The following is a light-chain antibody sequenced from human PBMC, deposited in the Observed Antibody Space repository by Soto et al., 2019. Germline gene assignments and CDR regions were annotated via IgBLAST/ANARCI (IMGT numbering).Light chain of an antibody. CDR2: KVS. V-gene: IGKV1-5*03. J-gene: IGKJ1*01. Sequence: DIQMTQSPSTLSASVGDRVTITCRASQSVDTWLAWYQQRPGGVPKVLIYKVSSLKSGVPSRFSGSGSWTEFTLTISSLQPYDFATYYCQQYKTYWTFGQGTKVEIK. CDR3: QQYKTYWT. CDR1: QSVDTW.